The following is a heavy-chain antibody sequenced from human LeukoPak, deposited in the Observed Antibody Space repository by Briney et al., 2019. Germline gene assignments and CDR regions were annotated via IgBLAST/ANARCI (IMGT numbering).Heavy chain of an antibody. D-gene: IGHD5-12*01. Sequence: ASETLSLTCAVYGGSFSGYYWSWIRQPPGKGLEWIGEINHSGSTNYNPSLKSRVTISVDTSKNQFSLKLSSVTAADTAVYYCARAGKNVDIVATISFDGNYYYYAMDVWGQGTTVTVSS. CDR3: ARAGKNVDIVATISFDGNYYYYAMDV. V-gene: IGHV4-34*01. J-gene: IGHJ6*02. CDR2: INHSGST. CDR1: GGSFSGYY.